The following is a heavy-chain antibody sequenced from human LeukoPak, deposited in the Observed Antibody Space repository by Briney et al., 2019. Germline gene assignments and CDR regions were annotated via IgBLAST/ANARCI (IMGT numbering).Heavy chain of an antibody. CDR2: IYYSGST. V-gene: IGHV4-39*07. Sequence: PSETLSLTCTVSGGSISSSSYYWGWIRQPPGKGLEWIGSIYYSGSTYYNPSLKSRVTISVDTSKNQFSLKPSSVTAADTAVYYCARDGIYDYVWGSYFDYWGQGTLVTVSS. CDR3: ARDGIYDYVWGSYFDY. J-gene: IGHJ4*02. D-gene: IGHD3-16*01. CDR1: GGSISSSSYY.